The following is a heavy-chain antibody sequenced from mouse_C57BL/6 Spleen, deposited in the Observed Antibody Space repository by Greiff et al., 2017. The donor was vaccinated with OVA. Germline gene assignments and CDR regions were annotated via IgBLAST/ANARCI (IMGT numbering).Heavy chain of an antibody. Sequence: QVYVKQSGAELAKPGASVKLSCKASGYTFTSYWMHWVKQRPGQGLEWIGYINPSSGYTKYNQKFKDKATLTADKSSSTAYMQLSSLTYEDSAVYYCAKEGYSSGYVPWFAYWGQGTLVTVSA. V-gene: IGHV1-7*01. CDR3: AKEGYSSGYVPWFAY. D-gene: IGHD3-2*02. CDR1: GYTFTSYW. CDR2: INPSSGYT. J-gene: IGHJ3*01.